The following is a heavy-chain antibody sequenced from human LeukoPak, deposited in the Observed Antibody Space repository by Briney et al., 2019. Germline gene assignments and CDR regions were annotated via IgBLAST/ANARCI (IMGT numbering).Heavy chain of an antibody. Sequence: ASVKVSCKASGYTFTGYYMHWVRQAPGQGLEWMGWINPNSGGTNYAQKLQGRVTMTTDTSTSTAYMELRSLRSDDTAVYYCARDSSGYLYFDLWGRGTLVTVSS. V-gene: IGHV1-2*02. CDR2: INPNSGGT. CDR3: ARDSSGYLYFDL. J-gene: IGHJ2*01. CDR1: GYTFTGYY. D-gene: IGHD3-22*01.